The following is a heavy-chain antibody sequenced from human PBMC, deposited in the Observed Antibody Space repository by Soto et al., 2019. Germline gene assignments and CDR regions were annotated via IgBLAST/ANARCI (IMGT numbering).Heavy chain of an antibody. Sequence: EVQLVESGGGLVQPGRSLRLSCAASGFTFDDYAMHWVRQAPGKGLEWVSGISWKSGSIGYADSVKGRFTISRDNAKNSLYLQMNSLRAEDTALYYCARKTLHYYGMDVWGQGTTVTVSS. CDR1: GFTFDDYA. CDR2: ISWKSGSI. V-gene: IGHV3-9*01. D-gene: IGHD2-15*01. CDR3: ARKTLHYYGMDV. J-gene: IGHJ6*02.